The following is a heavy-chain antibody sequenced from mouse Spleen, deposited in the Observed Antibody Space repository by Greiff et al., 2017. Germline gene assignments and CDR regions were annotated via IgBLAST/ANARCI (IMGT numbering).Heavy chain of an antibody. CDR1: GYTFTSYW. J-gene: IGHJ4*01. CDR2: IDPSDSYT. D-gene: IGHD1-2*01. Sequence: QVQLQQPGAELVKPGASVKLSCKASGYTFTSYWMQWVKQRPGQGLEWIGEIDPSDSYTNYNQKFKGKATLTVDTSSSTAYMQLSSLTSEDSAVYYCARLIHYYGYVAMDYWGQGTSVTVSS. CDR3: ARLIHYYGYVAMDY. V-gene: IGHV1-50*01.